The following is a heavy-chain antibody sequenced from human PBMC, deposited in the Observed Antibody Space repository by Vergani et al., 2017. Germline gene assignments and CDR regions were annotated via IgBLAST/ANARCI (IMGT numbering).Heavy chain of an antibody. CDR1: GGSISSSSYY. CDR3: ARRYCSGGSCFFDI. D-gene: IGHD2-15*01. V-gene: IGHV4-39*01. J-gene: IGHJ3*02. Sequence: QVQLQESGPGLVKPSQTLSLTCTVSGGSISSSSYYWGWIRQPPGKGLEWIGSIYYSGSTYYNPSLKSRVTISVDTSKNQFSLKLSSVTAADTAVYYCARRYCSGGSCFFDIWGQGTMVTVSS. CDR2: IYYSGST.